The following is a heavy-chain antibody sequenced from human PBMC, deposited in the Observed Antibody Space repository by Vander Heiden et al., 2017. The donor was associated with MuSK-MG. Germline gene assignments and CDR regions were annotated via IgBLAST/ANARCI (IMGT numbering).Heavy chain of an antibody. J-gene: IGHJ3*02. CDR3: ATVDSDAFDI. CDR1: GYTFAGYS. Sequence: QVQLVQSGAEVKKPGASVKVSCKAFGYTFAGYSVHWVRQAPGQGLEWMGWINPNSGGANYAQKFQGRVTRTRDTSISTAYMELSRLRSDDTAVYYCATVDSDAFDIWGQGTMVTVSS. CDR2: INPNSGGA. V-gene: IGHV1-2*02.